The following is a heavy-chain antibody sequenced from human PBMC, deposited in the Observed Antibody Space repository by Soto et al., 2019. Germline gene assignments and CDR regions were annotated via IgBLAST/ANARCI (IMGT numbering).Heavy chain of an antibody. CDR2: IYYSGST. D-gene: IGHD2-15*01. Sequence: QLQLQESGPGLVKPSETLSLTCTVSGGSVSSSGNYWGWIRQPPGKGLEWIGSIYYSGSTYYNPSLKSRTTTSVDKSRNQFALKLSSVTAADPAVYYCARHYAVVLYHFDYWGLGTLVTVSS. CDR3: ARHYAVVLYHFDY. V-gene: IGHV4-39*01. CDR1: GGSVSSSGNY. J-gene: IGHJ4*02.